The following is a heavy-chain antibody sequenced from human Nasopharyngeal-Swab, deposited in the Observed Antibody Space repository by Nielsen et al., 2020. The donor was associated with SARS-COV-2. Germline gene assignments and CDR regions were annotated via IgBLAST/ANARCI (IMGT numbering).Heavy chain of an antibody. J-gene: IGHJ1*01. Sequence: GESLKISCAASGFTFSSYGMHWVRQAPGKGLEWVAVIWYDGSNKYYADSVKGRFTISRDNSKNTLYLQMNSLRAEDTAVYYCAKDLSSGWLAAEYFQHWGQGTLVTVSS. CDR2: IWYDGSNK. CDR1: GFTFSSYG. D-gene: IGHD6-19*01. CDR3: AKDLSSGWLAAEYFQH. V-gene: IGHV3-30*02.